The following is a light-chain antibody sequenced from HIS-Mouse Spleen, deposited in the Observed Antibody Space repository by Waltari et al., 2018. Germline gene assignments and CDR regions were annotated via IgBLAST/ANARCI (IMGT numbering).Light chain of an antibody. CDR2: DVS. Sequence: QSALTQPRPVSGSPGQSGTISCTGTSSDVGGYNYVSWYQQHPGKAPKLMIYDVSKRPSGFPDRFPGSNSGNTASLTISGLQAEDDADYYCCSYAGSWVFGGCTKLTVL. CDR1: SSDVGGYNY. CDR3: CSYAGSWV. V-gene: IGLV2-11*01. J-gene: IGLJ3*02.